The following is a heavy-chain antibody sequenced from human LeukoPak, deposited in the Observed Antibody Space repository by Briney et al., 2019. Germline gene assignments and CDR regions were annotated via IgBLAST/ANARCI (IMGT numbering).Heavy chain of an antibody. V-gene: IGHV4-30-2*01. CDR3: ARSYDSSGSGFDY. CDR1: GGSTNSGDNY. D-gene: IGHD3-22*01. Sequence: SETLSLTCTVSGGSTNSGDNYWSWIRQPPGKGLEWIGYIYYSGSTYYNPSLKSRVTISVDRSKNQFSLKLSSVTAADTAVYYCARSYDSSGSGFDYWGQGTLVTVSS. CDR2: IYYSGST. J-gene: IGHJ4*02.